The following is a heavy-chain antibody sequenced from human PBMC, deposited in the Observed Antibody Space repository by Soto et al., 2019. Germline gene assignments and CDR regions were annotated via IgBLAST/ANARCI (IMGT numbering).Heavy chain of an antibody. Sequence: EVQLLGSGGGLVQPGGSLRLSCAASGFSFSDYAMNWVRQAPGKGLEWVAGISGIGYSTYYADSVKGRFTISRDNSKNTLYLQMNSLRAEDTAVYYCARKLGDRYGMDVWGQGTTVTVSS. CDR2: ISGIGYST. CDR1: GFSFSDYA. CDR3: ARKLGDRYGMDV. V-gene: IGHV3-23*01. D-gene: IGHD3-10*01. J-gene: IGHJ6*02.